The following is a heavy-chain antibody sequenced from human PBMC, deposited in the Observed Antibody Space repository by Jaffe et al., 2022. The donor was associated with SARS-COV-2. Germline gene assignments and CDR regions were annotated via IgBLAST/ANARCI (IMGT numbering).Heavy chain of an antibody. J-gene: IGHJ2*01. Sequence: QVQLVQSGAEVKKPGSSVKVSCKASGGTFSSYTISWVRQAPGQGLEWMGRIIPILGIANYAQKFQGRVTITADKSTSTAYMELSSLRSEDTAVYYCARVADSSGWYQMGYFDLWGRGTLVTVSS. D-gene: IGHD6-19*01. CDR3: ARVADSSGWYQMGYFDL. CDR2: IIPILGIA. V-gene: IGHV1-69*02. CDR1: GGTFSSYT.